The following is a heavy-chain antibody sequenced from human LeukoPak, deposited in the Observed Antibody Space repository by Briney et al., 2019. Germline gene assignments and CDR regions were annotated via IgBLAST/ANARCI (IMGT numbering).Heavy chain of an antibody. J-gene: IGHJ4*02. D-gene: IGHD3-10*01. CDR2: ISSTIVYI. V-gene: IGHV3-21*01. CDR3: ARLYGSGSYPFDY. CDR1: GFTFSDYN. Sequence: PGGSLRLSCAVSGFTFSDYNMKWVREAPGGGLEWGSSISSTIVYIDYADSVKGRFTISRDNAKNSLYLQMNSLRAEDTAVYYCARLYGSGSYPFDYWGQGTLVTVSS.